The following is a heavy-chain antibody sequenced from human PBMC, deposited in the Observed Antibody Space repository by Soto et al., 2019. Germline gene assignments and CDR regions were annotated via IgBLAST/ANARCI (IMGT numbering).Heavy chain of an antibody. CDR3: AKDIIGGTIRGSAFDY. CDR2: ISYDGSNK. D-gene: IGHD3-3*01. Sequence: GGSLRLSCAASGFTFSSYGMHWVRQAPGKGLEWVAVISYDGSNKYYADSVKGRFTISRDNSKNTLYLQMNSLRAEDTAVYYCAKDIIGGTIRGSAFDYWGQGTLVTVS. J-gene: IGHJ4*02. CDR1: GFTFSSYG. V-gene: IGHV3-30*18.